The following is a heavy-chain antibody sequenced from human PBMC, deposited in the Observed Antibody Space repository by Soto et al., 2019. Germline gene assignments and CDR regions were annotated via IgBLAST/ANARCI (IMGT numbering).Heavy chain of an antibody. CDR1: GFTFSNAW. V-gene: IGHV3-15*01. D-gene: IGHD3-3*01. Sequence: GGSLRLSCAASGFTFSNAWMSWVRQAPGKGLEWVGRIKSKTDGGTTDYAAPVKGRFTISRDDSKNTLYLQMNSLKTEDTAVYYCTTTSDFWSGYYDEYYFDYWGQGTLVTVSS. J-gene: IGHJ4*02. CDR3: TTTSDFWSGYYDEYYFDY. CDR2: IKSKTDGGTT.